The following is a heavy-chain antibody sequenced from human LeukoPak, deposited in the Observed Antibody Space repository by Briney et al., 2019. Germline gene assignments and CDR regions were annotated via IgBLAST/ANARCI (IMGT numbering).Heavy chain of an antibody. CDR1: GFTFDDYA. D-gene: IGHD5-18*01. CDR2: ISWNSGSI. Sequence: PGRSLRLSCAASGFTFDDYAMHWVRQAPGKGLEWVSGISWNSGSIGYADSVKGRFTISRDNAKNSLYLQMNSLRAEDTAVYYCAKAADTALLAYWGQGTLVTVSS. CDR3: AKAADTALLAY. V-gene: IGHV3-9*01. J-gene: IGHJ4*02.